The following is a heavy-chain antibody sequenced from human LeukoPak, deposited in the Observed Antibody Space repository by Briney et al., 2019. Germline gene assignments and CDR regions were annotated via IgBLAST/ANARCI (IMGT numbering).Heavy chain of an antibody. D-gene: IGHD2-2*01. V-gene: IGHV4-39*07. CDR2: IYYSGST. CDR3: ARDLPGYCSSTSCYPEAPWYYYYYYMDV. J-gene: IGHJ6*03. CDR1: GGSISSSSYY. Sequence: PSETLSLTCTVSGGSISSSSYYWGWIRQPPGKGLEWIGSIYYSGSTYYNPSLKSRVTISVDTSKNQFSLKLSSVTAADTAVYYCARDLPGYCSSTSCYPEAPWYYYYYYMDVWGKGTTVTVSS.